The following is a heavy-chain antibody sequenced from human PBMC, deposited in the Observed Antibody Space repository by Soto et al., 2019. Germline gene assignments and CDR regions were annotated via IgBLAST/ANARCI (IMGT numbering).Heavy chain of an antibody. CDR1: GFTFSSYG. D-gene: IGHD3-9*01. V-gene: IGHV3-33*01. CDR3: ARGGLLDILTGYFDY. CDR2: IWYDGSNK. J-gene: IGHJ4*02. Sequence: GGSLRLSCAASGFTFSSYGMHWVRQAPGKGLEWVAVIWYDGSNKYYADSVKGRFTISRDNSKNTLYLQMNSLRAEDTAVYYCARGGLLDILTGYFDYWGQGTLVTVS.